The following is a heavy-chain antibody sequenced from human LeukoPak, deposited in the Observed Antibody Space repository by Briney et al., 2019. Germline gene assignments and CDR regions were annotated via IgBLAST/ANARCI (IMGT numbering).Heavy chain of an antibody. Sequence: GGSLRLSCAASGFTFSSYAMHWVRQAPGKGLEWVAVISYDGSNKYYADSVKGRFTISRDNSKNTLYLQMNSLRAEDTAVYYCARARNNYYYYMDIWGKGTTVTVSS. CDR2: ISYDGSNK. CDR3: ARARNNYYYYMDI. D-gene: IGHD2/OR15-2a*01. J-gene: IGHJ6*03. V-gene: IGHV3-30-3*01. CDR1: GFTFSSYA.